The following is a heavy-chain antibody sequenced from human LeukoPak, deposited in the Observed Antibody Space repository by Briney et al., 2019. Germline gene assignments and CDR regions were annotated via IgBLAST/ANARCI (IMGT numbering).Heavy chain of an antibody. V-gene: IGHV3-33*06. J-gene: IGHJ4*02. CDR2: IWYDGSNK. Sequence: GGSLRLSCAASGFTFSSYGMHWVRQAPGKGLEWVAVIWYDGSNKYYADSVKGRFTISRDNSKNTLYLQMNSLRAEDTAVYYCAKERSAAAGDYYFDYWGQGTLVTVSS. CDR1: GFTFSSYG. CDR3: AKERSAAAGDYYFDY. D-gene: IGHD6-13*01.